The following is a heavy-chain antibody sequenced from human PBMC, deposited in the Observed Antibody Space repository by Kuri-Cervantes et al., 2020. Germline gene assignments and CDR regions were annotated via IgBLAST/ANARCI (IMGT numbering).Heavy chain of an antibody. CDR1: GYTFTSYD. V-gene: IGHV1-8*01. Sequence: ASVKVSCKASGYTFTSYDINWVRQATGQGLEWMGWMNPNGGNTGYAQKFQGRVTMTRNTSISTAYMELSSLRSEDTAVYYCAREYYDILTGYSPNYYYYYGMDVWGQGTTVTVSS. CDR2: MNPNGGNT. CDR3: AREYYDILTGYSPNYYYYYGMDV. D-gene: IGHD3-9*01. J-gene: IGHJ6*02.